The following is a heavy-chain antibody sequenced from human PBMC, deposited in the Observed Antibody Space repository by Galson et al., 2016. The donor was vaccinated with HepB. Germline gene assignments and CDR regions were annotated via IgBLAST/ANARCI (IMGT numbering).Heavy chain of an antibody. CDR1: GFSLSTSGMC. V-gene: IGHV2-70*01. J-gene: IGHJ4*02. CDR3: ARVRGGYSYGTFDY. CDR2: IDWDDDK. D-gene: IGHD5-18*01. Sequence: PALVKPTQTLTLTCTFSGFSLSTSGMCVSWIRQPPGKALEWLALIDWDDDKYYSTSLETRLTISKDTSKNQLVLTMTNMDPVDTATYYCARVRGGYSYGTFDYWGQGALVTVSS.